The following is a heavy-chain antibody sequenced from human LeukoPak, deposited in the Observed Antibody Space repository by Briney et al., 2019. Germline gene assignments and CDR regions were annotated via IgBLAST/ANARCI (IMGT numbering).Heavy chain of an antibody. D-gene: IGHD6-19*01. CDR3: AKEPAGYYYYGMDV. Sequence: GRSLRLSCAASGFTFDDYAMHWVRQAPGKGLEWVSGISWNSGSIGYADSVKGRFTISRDNAKNSLYLQMSSLRAEDTALYYCAKEPAGYYYYGMDVWGQGTTVTVSS. CDR1: GFTFDDYA. V-gene: IGHV3-9*01. CDR2: ISWNSGSI. J-gene: IGHJ6*02.